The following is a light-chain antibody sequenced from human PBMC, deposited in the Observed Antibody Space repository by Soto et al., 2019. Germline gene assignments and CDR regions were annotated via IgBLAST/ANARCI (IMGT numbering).Light chain of an antibody. CDR1: QSVSSSY. J-gene: IGKJ1*01. CDR2: GAS. CDR3: QQYSSLWT. Sequence: EIVLTQSPGTLSLSPGERATLSCRASQSVSSSYLAWYQQKPGQAPRLLISGASSRATGIPDRFSGSGSGTDFTLSISRLEPEDFAVYYCQQYSSLWTFGQGTKVDIK. V-gene: IGKV3-20*01.